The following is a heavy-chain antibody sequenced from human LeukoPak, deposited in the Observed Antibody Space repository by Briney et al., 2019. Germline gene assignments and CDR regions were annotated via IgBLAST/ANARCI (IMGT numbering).Heavy chain of an antibody. D-gene: IGHD4-23*01. V-gene: IGHV3-53*01. CDR2: IYSGDTT. CDR1: GFTVSGNY. Sequence: GGSLRLSCAVSGFTVSGNYMSWVRQAPGKGLEWVSLIYSGDTTLYADSVKGRFTISRDISKNTVYLQMNSLRAEDTAVYYCARRAGGYSQPYDYWGQGILVTVSS. CDR3: ARRAGGYSQPYDY. J-gene: IGHJ4*02.